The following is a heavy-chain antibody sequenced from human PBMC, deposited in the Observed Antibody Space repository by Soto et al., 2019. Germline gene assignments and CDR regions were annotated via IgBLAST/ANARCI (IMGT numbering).Heavy chain of an antibody. CDR1: GGSISNHY. D-gene: IGHD7-27*01. V-gene: IGHV4-59*11. Sequence: QVQLQESGPGLVKPSETLSLTCTVSGGSISNHYWSWIRQPPGKGLEWIGYIYYNGNTNYNPPLKSLVTMSVDTSNNQISLKLSSVTAADTAVYYCTRANWYSEYWGQGTLVTVSS. CDR2: IYYNGNT. J-gene: IGHJ4*02. CDR3: TRANWYSEY.